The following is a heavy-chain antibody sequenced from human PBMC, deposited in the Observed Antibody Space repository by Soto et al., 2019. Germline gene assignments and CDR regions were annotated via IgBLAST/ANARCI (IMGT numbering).Heavy chain of an antibody. V-gene: IGHV3-53*01. CDR3: ARDRYDFWSGKGYGMDV. J-gene: IGHJ6*02. D-gene: IGHD3-3*01. Sequence: GGSLRLSCAASGFTVSSNYMSWVRQAPGKGLEWVSVIYSGGSTYYADSVKGRFTISRYNSKNTLYLQMNSLRAEDTAVYYCARDRYDFWSGKGYGMDVWGQGTTVTVSS. CDR1: GFTVSSNY. CDR2: IYSGGST.